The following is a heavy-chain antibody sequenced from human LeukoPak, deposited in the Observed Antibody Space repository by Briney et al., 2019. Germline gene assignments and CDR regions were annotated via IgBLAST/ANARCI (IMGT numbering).Heavy chain of an antibody. CDR2: INHSGST. V-gene: IGHV4-34*01. Sequence: SETLSLTCAVYGGSFSGYYWSWIRQPPGKGLEWIGEINHSGSTNYNPSLKSRVTISADTSKNQFSLKLSSVTATDTAVYYCAREPWELLLDHAFDIWGQGTMVTVSS. D-gene: IGHD1-26*01. CDR3: AREPWELLLDHAFDI. J-gene: IGHJ3*02. CDR1: GGSFSGYY.